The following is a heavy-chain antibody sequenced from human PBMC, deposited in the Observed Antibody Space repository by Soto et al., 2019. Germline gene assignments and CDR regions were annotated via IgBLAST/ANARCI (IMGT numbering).Heavy chain of an antibody. V-gene: IGHV4-30-4*01. CDR2: ISYNGNT. CDR3: AREKGGYYDSNHYYVFYDY. D-gene: IGHD3-22*01. Sequence: ASETLSLTCTVSGGSISSADYYWSWIRQPPGKGLEWIGFISYNGNTYYNPSLKSRLTVSVDTSKNQFSLRLTSVTAADTAVYFCAREKGGYYDSNHYYVFYDYWGQGTLVTVYS. J-gene: IGHJ4*02. CDR1: GGSISSADYY.